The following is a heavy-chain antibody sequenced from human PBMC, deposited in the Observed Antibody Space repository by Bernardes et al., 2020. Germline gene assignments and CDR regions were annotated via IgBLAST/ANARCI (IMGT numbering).Heavy chain of an antibody. CDR3: ARIAYGDHPSYDY. Sequence: SQSLTLTCAVSGGSLRSGDYSWSWLRPPKGKGLECIEYVYHRGSTYYPPSLKSRVTISVDRSKNQFSRKLSSVTAADTAVYYCARIAYGDHPSYDYWGQGTLVTGSA. J-gene: IGHJ4*02. CDR2: VYHRGST. D-gene: IGHD4-17*01. V-gene: IGHV4-30-2*01. CDR1: GGSLRSGDYS.